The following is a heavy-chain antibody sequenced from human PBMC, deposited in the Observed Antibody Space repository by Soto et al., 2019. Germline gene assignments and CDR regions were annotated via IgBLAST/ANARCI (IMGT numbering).Heavy chain of an antibody. V-gene: IGHV4-59*01. J-gene: IGHJ6*02. CDR3: ARDSTCGGLDV. CDR2: IFYNEKN. Sequence: QVELRESGPGLVKPSETLSLTCNVSGGSMRSYYWTWMRQSPGKGMEWLGNIFYNEKNNLNPSLKSRLSISVDTSKKKFALMLSSVTAEDTAIYYCARDSTCGGLDVWGQGTTVTVSS. CDR1: GGSMRSYY.